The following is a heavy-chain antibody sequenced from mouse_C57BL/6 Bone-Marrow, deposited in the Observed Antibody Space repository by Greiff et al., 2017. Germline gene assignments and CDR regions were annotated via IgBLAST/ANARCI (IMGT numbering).Heavy chain of an antibody. D-gene: IGHD2-2*01. CDR1: GYTFTSYG. CDR3: ARPLWFRRMDY. Sequence: QVQLKESGAELARPGASVKLSCKVSGYTFTSYGISWVKQRNGQGLEWIGEINPRSGNTYYNEKFKGKATLTADKSSSTAYMELRSLTSEDSAFYVCARPLWFRRMDYWGQGTSVTVSS. V-gene: IGHV1-81*01. J-gene: IGHJ4*01. CDR2: INPRSGNT.